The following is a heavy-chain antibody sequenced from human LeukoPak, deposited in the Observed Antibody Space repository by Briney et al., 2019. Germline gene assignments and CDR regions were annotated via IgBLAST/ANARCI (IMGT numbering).Heavy chain of an antibody. V-gene: IGHV3-23*01. CDR2: ITDSGGDT. Sequence: PGGSLRLSCAASGFTFSNYAMSWVRQAPGKGLEWFSAITDSGGDTYYADSVKGRFTISRDNAKNSLYLQMNSLRAEDTAVYYCARDGDYDTADWYFDLWGRGTLVTVSS. CDR1: GFTFSNYA. CDR3: ARDGDYDTADWYFDL. D-gene: IGHD3-9*01. J-gene: IGHJ2*01.